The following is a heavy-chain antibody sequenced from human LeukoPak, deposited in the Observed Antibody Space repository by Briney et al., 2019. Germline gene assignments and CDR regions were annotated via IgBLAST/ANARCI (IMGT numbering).Heavy chain of an antibody. CDR3: ARDADLDIVVVPAATDNYYYYYGMDV. Sequence: GASVTVSCKASGYTFTVYYMHWVRQAPGQGLGWMGWINPNSGGTNYAQKFQGRVTMTRDTSISTAYMELSRLRSDDTAAYYCARDADLDIVVVPAATDNYYYYYGMDVWGQGTTVTVSS. D-gene: IGHD2-2*03. V-gene: IGHV1-2*02. CDR1: GYTFTVYY. J-gene: IGHJ6*02. CDR2: INPNSGGT.